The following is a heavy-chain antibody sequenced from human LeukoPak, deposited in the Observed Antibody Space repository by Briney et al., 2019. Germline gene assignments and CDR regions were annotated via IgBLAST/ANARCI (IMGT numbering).Heavy chain of an antibody. CDR1: GFTFNSYA. V-gene: IGHV3-23*01. D-gene: IGHD3-16*02. Sequence: GGSLRLSCAASGFTFNSYAMNWVRQAPGQGLEWVSAITGGGGSTYYADSVKGRFTISRDNSKNTLYLQMNSLRAEDTAVYYCARDRAVRYFDYWGQGTLVTVSS. CDR3: ARDRAVRYFDY. CDR2: ITGGGGST. J-gene: IGHJ4*02.